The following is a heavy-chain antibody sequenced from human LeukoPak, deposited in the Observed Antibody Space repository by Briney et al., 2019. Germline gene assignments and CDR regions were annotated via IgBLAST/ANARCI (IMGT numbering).Heavy chain of an antibody. Sequence: ASVKVSCKASGYTFTGYYMHWVRQAPGQGLEWMGWINPNSGGTNYAQKFQGRVTMTRDTSISTAYMELSRLRSDDTAVYYCARARVAVAGFDYWGQGTLVTVSS. CDR2: INPNSGGT. V-gene: IGHV1-2*02. CDR1: GYTFTGYY. CDR3: ARARVAVAGFDY. J-gene: IGHJ4*02. D-gene: IGHD6-19*01.